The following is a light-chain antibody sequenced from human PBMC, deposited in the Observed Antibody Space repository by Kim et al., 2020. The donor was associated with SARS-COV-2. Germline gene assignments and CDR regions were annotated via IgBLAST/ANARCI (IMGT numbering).Light chain of an antibody. V-gene: IGKV3-11*01. CDR2: DAS. Sequence: SLSPGERATLSCRASQSISSYLAWYQQKPGQAPRLLIYDASNRATGIPARFSGSGSGTDFTLTISSLDPEDFAVYYCQQRSDWRYTFGQGTKLEIK. CDR3: QQRSDWRYT. CDR1: QSISSY. J-gene: IGKJ2*01.